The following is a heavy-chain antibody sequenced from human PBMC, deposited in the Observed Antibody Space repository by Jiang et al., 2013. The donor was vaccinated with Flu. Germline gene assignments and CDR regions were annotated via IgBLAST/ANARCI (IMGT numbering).Heavy chain of an antibody. CDR1: GYSFTSYW. D-gene: IGHD3-10*01. J-gene: IGHJ4*02. CDR3: ARHRGGSNWYDPDY. Sequence: GAEVKKPGKSLRISCKGSGYSFTSYWISWVRQMPGKGLEWMGRIDPSDSYTNYSPSFQGHVTISADKSITTAYLQWSSLKASDTAMYYCARHRGGSNWYDPDYWGQGTLVTVSS. CDR2: IDPSDSYT. V-gene: IGHV5-10-1*01.